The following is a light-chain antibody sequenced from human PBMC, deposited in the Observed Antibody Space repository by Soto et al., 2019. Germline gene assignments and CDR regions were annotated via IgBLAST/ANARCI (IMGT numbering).Light chain of an antibody. Sequence: EIVMTQSPATLSVSPGESATLSCRASQNLGVHLAWYQQKPGQAPRLLIYAASTRAAGFPARFSGSGSGTEFTLTISSLQSDDFAFYYCQHYNAWPLTFGGGTRVEIK. CDR3: QHYNAWPLT. V-gene: IGKV3-15*01. CDR1: QNLGVH. J-gene: IGKJ4*01. CDR2: AAS.